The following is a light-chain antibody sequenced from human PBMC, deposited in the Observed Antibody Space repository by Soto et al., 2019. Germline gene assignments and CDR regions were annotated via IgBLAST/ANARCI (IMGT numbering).Light chain of an antibody. CDR1: QSVSSN. CDR2: GAS. Sequence: EIVMTQSPATLSVSPGERATLSCRASQSVSSNLAWYQQKPGQAPRLLIYGASTRATGIPARFSGSGSGTEFTLTISRLEPEDFAVYYCQQYAGSPWTFCQGTKVDIK. V-gene: IGKV3-15*01. CDR3: QQYAGSPWT. J-gene: IGKJ1*01.